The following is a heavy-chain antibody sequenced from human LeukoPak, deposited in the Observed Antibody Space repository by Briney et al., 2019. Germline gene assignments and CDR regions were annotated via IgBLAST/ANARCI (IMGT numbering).Heavy chain of an antibody. J-gene: IGHJ6*02. CDR2: IYYSGST. CDR1: GGSISSGGYY. D-gene: IGHD4-17*01. CDR3: ASLYGDQTYAYYYYGMDG. V-gene: IGHV4-31*03. Sequence: SETLSLTCTVSGGSISSGGYYWSWIRQHPGKGLEWIGYIYYSGSTYYNPSLKSRVTISVDTSKNQFSLKLSSVTAADTAVYYCASLYGDQTYAYYYYGMDGWGQGTTVTVSS.